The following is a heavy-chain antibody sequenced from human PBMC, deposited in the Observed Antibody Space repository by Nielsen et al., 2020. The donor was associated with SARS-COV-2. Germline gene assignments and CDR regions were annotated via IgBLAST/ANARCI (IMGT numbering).Heavy chain of an antibody. CDR1: GGSISSGGYY. D-gene: IGHD6-13*01. J-gene: IGHJ6*02. Sequence: SETLSLTCTVSGGSISSGGYYWSWIRQHPGKGLEWIGYIYYSGSTYYNPSLKSRVTISVDTSKNQFSLKLSSVTAADTAVYYCARDRAVADIYYYYGMDVWGQGTTVTVSS. CDR3: ARDRAVADIYYYYGMDV. CDR2: IYYSGST. V-gene: IGHV4-31*03.